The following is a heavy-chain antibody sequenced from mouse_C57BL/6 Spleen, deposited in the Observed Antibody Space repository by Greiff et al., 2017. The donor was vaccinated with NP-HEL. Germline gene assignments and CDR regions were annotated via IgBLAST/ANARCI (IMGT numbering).Heavy chain of an antibody. CDR1: GYTFTSYW. CDR2: IDPNSGGT. J-gene: IGHJ1*03. V-gene: IGHV1-72*01. D-gene: IGHD2-4*01. CDR3: ARRGGLRPGLYWYFDV. Sequence: QVQLQQPGAELVKPGASVKLSCKASGYTFTSYWMHWVKQRPGRGLEWIGRIDPNSGGTKYNEKFKSKATLTVDKPSSTAYMQLSSLTSEDSAVYYWARRGGLRPGLYWYFDVWGTWTTVTVSS.